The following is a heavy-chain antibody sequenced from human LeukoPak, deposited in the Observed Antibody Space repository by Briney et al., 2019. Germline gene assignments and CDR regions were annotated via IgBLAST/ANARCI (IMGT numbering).Heavy chain of an antibody. CDR3: ATDDVVGSNQH. D-gene: IGHD2-15*01. CDR1: GGPITIYS. CDR2: IYTSGST. V-gene: IGHV4-4*07. J-gene: IGHJ1*01. Sequence: SETLSLTCTVSGGPITIYSWTWIRQPAGKGLEWIGRIYTSGSTNYNPSLKSRVTMSVDTSKTQFSLKLSSVTAADTAAYYCATDDVVGSNQHWGQGTLVTVSS.